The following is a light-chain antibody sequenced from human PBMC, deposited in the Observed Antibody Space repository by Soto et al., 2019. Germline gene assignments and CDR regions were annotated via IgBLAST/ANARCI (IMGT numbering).Light chain of an antibody. V-gene: IGKV1-5*03. Sequence: DLQMTQSPSTLSASVGDRVTITCRASQSINNWLAWYQQKPGKAPNLLIYKASNLESGVPSRFSGSGSGTEFTLTISSLQPDDFATFYCQQYYSHLWTFGQGTKVEI. CDR1: QSINNW. CDR3: QQYYSHLWT. CDR2: KAS. J-gene: IGKJ1*01.